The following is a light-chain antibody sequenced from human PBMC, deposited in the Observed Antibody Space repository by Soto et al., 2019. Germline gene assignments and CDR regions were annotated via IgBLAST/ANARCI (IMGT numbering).Light chain of an antibody. CDR2: DIT. CDR3: CSYAGIYSYV. CDR1: SSDVGRFEY. Sequence: QSVLTHPRSVSGSPGQSVTISCTGTSSDVGRFEYVSWYQQHPGEAPKVVVYDITKRPSGVPDRFSGSKSGNTASLTISGLQAEDEADYYCCSYAGIYSYVFGTGTKVTVL. J-gene: IGLJ1*01. V-gene: IGLV2-11*01.